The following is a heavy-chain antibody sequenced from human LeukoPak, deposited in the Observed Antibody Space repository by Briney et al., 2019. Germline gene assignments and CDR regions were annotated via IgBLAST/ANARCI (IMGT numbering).Heavy chain of an antibody. CDR2: ISGSGRDT. V-gene: IGHV3-23*01. CDR3: AREANYYDSSGYSPPTLDF. CDR1: GFTFSSYV. D-gene: IGHD3-22*01. Sequence: PGGSLRLSCAASGFTFSSYVMSWVRQAPGKRLEWVSAISGSGRDTYYADSMTGRFIISRENSKDTLFLQINSLGADDTAVYYCAREANYYDSSGYSPPTLDFWGQGTLVTVSS. J-gene: IGHJ4*02.